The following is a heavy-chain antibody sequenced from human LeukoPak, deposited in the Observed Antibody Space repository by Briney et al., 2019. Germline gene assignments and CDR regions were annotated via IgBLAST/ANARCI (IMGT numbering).Heavy chain of an antibody. CDR3: ASQAEGSGSPFDY. CDR2: IRNKANRYTT. J-gene: IGHJ4*02. CDR1: GFTFSDHH. D-gene: IGHD1-26*01. V-gene: IGHV3-72*01. Sequence: GGSLRLSCAASGFTFSDHHMDWVRQAPGEGLEWVARIRNKANRYTTEYAASVKGRFTISRDDSENSLFLQMNSLKTEDTAVYYCASQAEGSGSPFDYWGQGTLVTVSS.